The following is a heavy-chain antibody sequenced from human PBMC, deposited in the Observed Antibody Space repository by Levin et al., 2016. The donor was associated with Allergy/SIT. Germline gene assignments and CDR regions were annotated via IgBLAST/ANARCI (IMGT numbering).Heavy chain of an antibody. J-gene: IGHJ3*02. CDR1: GFTFTSSA. CDR2: IVVGSGNT. D-gene: IGHD3-9*01. Sequence: SVKVSCKASGFTFTSSAMQWVRQARGQRLEWIGWIVVGSGNTNYAQKFQERVTITRDMSTSTAYMELSSLRSEDTAVYYCAATAPSYDILTGYFANAFDIWGQGTMVTVSS. V-gene: IGHV1-58*02. CDR3: AATAPSYDILTGYFANAFDI.